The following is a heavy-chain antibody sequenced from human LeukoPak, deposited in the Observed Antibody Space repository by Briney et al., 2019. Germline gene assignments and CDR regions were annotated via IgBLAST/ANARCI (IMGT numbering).Heavy chain of an antibody. J-gene: IGHJ6*03. V-gene: IGHV4-4*07. CDR1: AGSISSYY. D-gene: IGHD2-15*01. Sequence: PSETLSLTCTVSAGSISSYYWSWIRQPAGKGLEWIGRIYTSGSTNYNPSLKSRVTMSVDTSKNQFSLKLSSVTAADTAVYYCARDGVVAATGPVGLAYYYYYMDVWGEETTVTVSS. CDR2: IYTSGST. CDR3: ARDGVVAATGPVGLAYYYYYMDV.